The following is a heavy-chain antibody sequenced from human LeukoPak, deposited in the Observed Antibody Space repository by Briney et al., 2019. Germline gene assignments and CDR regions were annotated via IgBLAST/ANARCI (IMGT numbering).Heavy chain of an antibody. Sequence: GGSLRLSCAASGFTFDYYGMTWVRQAPGKGLEWVSSISSSSSYIYYADSVKGRFTISRDNAKNSLYLQMNSLRAEDTAVYYCARDDWILNDAFDIWGQGTMVTVSS. CDR3: ARDDWILNDAFDI. V-gene: IGHV3-21*01. CDR2: ISSSSSYI. D-gene: IGHD3-9*01. CDR1: GFTFDYYG. J-gene: IGHJ3*02.